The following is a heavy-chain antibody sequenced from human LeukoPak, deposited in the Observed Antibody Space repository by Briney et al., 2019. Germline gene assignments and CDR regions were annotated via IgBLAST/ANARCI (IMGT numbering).Heavy chain of an antibody. V-gene: IGHV3-7*03. CDR3: ARVLGDYYYYGMDV. CDR2: IKQDGSEK. D-gene: IGHD3-3*01. CDR1: GFTFSSYW. Sequence: GGSLGLSCAASGFTFSSYWMSWVRQAPGKGLEWVANIKQDGSEKYYVDSVKGRFTISRDNAKNSLYLQMNSLRAEDTAVYYCARVLGDYYYYGMDVWGQGTTVTVSS. J-gene: IGHJ6*02.